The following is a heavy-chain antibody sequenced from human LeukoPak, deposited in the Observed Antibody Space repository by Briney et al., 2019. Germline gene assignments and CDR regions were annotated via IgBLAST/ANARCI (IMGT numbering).Heavy chain of an antibody. V-gene: IGHV3-21*01. D-gene: IGHD1-26*01. CDR1: GFTFSSYS. CDR3: ARDPYSGNYGNDYYYYMDV. J-gene: IGHJ6*03. CDR2: ISRSSSYI. Sequence: GGSLRFSCAASGFTFSSYSMNWVRQAPGKGLEWVSSISRSSSYIYYADSVKGRFTISRDNAKNSLYLQMDSLGPEDTAVYYCARDPYSGNYGNDYYYYMDVWGKGTTVTISS.